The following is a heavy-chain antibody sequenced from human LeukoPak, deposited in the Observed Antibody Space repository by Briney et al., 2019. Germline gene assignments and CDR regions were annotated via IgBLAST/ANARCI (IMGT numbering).Heavy chain of an antibody. D-gene: IGHD6-13*01. CDR2: ISGNGGNT. V-gene: IGHV3-23*01. CDR1: GFTFRSYA. CDR3: ARGGHSSSSIYFDY. Sequence: GGSLRLSCAASGFTFRSYAMSCVRQAPGKGLEWVSGISGNGGNTYYADSVKGRFTISRDNSKNTLYLQMNSLRAEDAAVYYCARGGHSSSSIYFDYWGQGTLVAVSS. J-gene: IGHJ4*02.